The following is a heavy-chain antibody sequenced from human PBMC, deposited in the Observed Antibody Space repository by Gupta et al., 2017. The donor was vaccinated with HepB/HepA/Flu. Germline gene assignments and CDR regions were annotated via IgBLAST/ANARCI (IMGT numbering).Heavy chain of an antibody. CDR1: GSTFSTYG. Sequence: QVQLVASGGGVVQPGRSLSLSCTASGSTFSTYGMHWVRQAPGKGLEWGGVIWDGGSSKIYAKSVKGRFTITRENFKNTVLLQINSPGAGDTAGFLCAEGSGSYQGNGFDYWGQGTLVTVSS. CDR3: AEGSGSYQGNGFDY. CDR2: IWDGGSSK. V-gene: IGHV3-33*01. D-gene: IGHD1-26*01. J-gene: IGHJ4*02.